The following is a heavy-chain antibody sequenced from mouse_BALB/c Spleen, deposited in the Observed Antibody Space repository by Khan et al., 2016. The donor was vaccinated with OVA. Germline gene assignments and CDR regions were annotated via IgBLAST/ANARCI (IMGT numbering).Heavy chain of an antibody. J-gene: IGHJ2*01. CDR3: ARLLSNFDY. D-gene: IGHD2-1*01. Sequence: VQLQQSGAELVNPGASVNLSCKASGYTLTSYWMHWVKQRPGQGLEWIGEINPSNGRTNYNEKFQSKATLTVDKSSSTAYMQLSSPTSEDSAVYYCARLLSNFDYWGQGTTLTVST. CDR2: INPSNGRT. V-gene: IGHV1S81*02. CDR1: GYTLTSYW.